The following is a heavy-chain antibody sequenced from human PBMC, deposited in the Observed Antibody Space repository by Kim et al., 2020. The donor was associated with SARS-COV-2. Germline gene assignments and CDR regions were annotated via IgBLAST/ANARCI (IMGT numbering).Heavy chain of an antibody. CDR3: ARSIAVAGNYYYGMDV. Sequence: SETLSLTCAVYGGSFSGYYWSWIRQPPGKGLEWIGEINHSGSTNYNPSLKSRVTISVDTSKNQFSLKLSSVTAADTAVYYCARSIAVAGNYYYGMDVWGQGTTVTVSS. V-gene: IGHV4-34*01. J-gene: IGHJ6*02. CDR2: INHSGST. CDR1: GGSFSGYY. D-gene: IGHD6-19*01.